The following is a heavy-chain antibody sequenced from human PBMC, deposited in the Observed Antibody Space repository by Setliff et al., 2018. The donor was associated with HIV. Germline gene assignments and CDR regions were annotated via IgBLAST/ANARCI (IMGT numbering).Heavy chain of an antibody. Sequence: PSETLSLTCTVSGGSISSGSYYWSWIRQPAGKGLEWIGFRSTTGSTNYNPSLRSRVTISVDTSKNQFSLKLRSVTAADTAVYYCARGLPTTGPDFWGIGTAVTVSS. V-gene: IGHV4-61*10. CDR1: GGSISSGSYY. CDR3: ARGLPTTGPDF. D-gene: IGHD2-8*01. CDR2: RSTTGST. J-gene: IGHJ6*04.